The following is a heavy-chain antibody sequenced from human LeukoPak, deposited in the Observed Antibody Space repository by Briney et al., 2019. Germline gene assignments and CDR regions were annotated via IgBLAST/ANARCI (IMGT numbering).Heavy chain of an antibody. D-gene: IGHD7-27*01. CDR2: MNPNSGNT. Sequence: ASVKVSCKASGYTFTSYDINWVRQATGQGLEWMGWMNPNSGNTGYAQKFQGRVTMTRNTSISTAYMELSSLRSDDTAVYYCARTGVEETIDDAFDIWGQGTMVTVSS. V-gene: IGHV1-8*01. CDR3: ARTGVEETIDDAFDI. J-gene: IGHJ3*02. CDR1: GYTFTSYD.